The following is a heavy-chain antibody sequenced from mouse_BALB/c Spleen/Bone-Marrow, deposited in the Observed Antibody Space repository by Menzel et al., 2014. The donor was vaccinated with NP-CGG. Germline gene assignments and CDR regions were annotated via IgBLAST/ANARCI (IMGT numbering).Heavy chain of an antibody. CDR2: ISNGGGST. Sequence: EVMLVESGGGLVQPGGSLRLSCAASGFTFSSYTMSWVRQTPEKRLEWVAYISNGGGSTYFPDTVKGRFTISRDNAKNTLYLQMSSLKSEDTAMYYCARQGVYYGKSYYAMDYRGQGTSVTVSS. J-gene: IGHJ4*01. CDR1: GFTFSSYT. CDR3: ARQGVYYGKSYYAMDY. V-gene: IGHV5-12-2*01. D-gene: IGHD2-1*01.